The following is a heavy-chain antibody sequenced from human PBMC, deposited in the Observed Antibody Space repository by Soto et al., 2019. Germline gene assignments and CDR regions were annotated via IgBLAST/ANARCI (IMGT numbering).Heavy chain of an antibody. CDR1: GFTFSSYA. Sequence: GGSLRLSCAASGFTFSSYAMSWVRQAPGKGLEWVSAISGSGGSTYYADSVKGRFTISRDNSKNTLYLQMNSLRAEDTAVYYCAKDYYDSSGYTGGFDYWGQGTLVTVSS. CDR2: ISGSGGST. CDR3: AKDYYDSSGYTGGFDY. J-gene: IGHJ4*02. V-gene: IGHV3-23*01. D-gene: IGHD3-22*01.